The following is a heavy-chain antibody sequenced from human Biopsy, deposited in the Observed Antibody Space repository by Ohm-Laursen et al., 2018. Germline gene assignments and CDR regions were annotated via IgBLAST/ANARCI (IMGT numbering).Heavy chain of an antibody. CDR3: AKCMTGGSNYYFHH. V-gene: IGHV3-23*01. Sequence: SLRLSCAATGLRFSMYAMSWVRQAPGKGLEWVSAIGGSGGGTYYADSVKGRFTISRDNSKNTLYLQMNSLRGEDTAVYYCAKCMTGGSNYYFHHCGQGTLVTVSS. CDR2: IGGSGGGT. CDR1: GLRFSMYA. D-gene: IGHD2-8*01. J-gene: IGHJ4*02.